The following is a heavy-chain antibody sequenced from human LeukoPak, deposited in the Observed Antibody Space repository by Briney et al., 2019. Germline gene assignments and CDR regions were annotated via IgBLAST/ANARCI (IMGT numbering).Heavy chain of an antibody. Sequence: GGSLRLSCAASAFTFSSYSMNWVRQAPGKGLESVSSISGSSSYIYYADSVKGRFTISRDNAKNSLSLQMSSLRAEDTAVYYCARERYSRSSYDAFDMWGQGTMVTVSS. J-gene: IGHJ3*02. CDR1: AFTFSSYS. V-gene: IGHV3-21*01. CDR2: ISGSSSYI. CDR3: ARERYSRSSYDAFDM. D-gene: IGHD6-6*01.